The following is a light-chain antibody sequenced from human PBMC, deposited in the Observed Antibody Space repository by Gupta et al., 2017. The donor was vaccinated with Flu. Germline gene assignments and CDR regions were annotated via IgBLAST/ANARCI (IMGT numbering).Light chain of an antibody. CDR3: QQASSFPGT. J-gene: IGKJ1*01. Sequence: PYSVYASLGDRVTIACRASQDVGNWLDWYQQKPGEGPKLLIYGASRVKRGVPSRFSGSGSWTDFTLTIRSRQSEDFATYYCQQASSFPGTFGQGTMVEI. CDR2: GAS. CDR1: QDVGNW. V-gene: IGKV1-12*01.